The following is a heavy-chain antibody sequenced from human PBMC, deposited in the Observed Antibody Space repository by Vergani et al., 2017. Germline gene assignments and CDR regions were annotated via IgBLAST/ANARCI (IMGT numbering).Heavy chain of an antibody. CDR3: ARQVAVAGKWWGPYYYYGMDV. CDR1: GYSISSGYY. D-gene: IGHD6-19*01. V-gene: IGHV4-38-2*01. J-gene: IGHJ6*02. CDR2: IYHSGST. Sequence: QVQLQESGPGLVKPSETLSLTCAVSGYSISSGYYWGWIRQPPGKGLEWIGSIYHSGSTYYNPSLKSRVTISVDTSKNQFSLKLSSVTAADTAVYYCARQVAVAGKWWGPYYYYGMDVWGQGP.